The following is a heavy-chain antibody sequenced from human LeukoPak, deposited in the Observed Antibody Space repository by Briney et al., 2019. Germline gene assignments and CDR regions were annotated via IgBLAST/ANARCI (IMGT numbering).Heavy chain of an antibody. CDR1: GGSISSYY. Sequence: SETLSLTCTVSGGSISSYYWSWIRQPPGQALEWIGYINNIGSTNYNPSLKSRVTMSVDTSEKQFSLQLTSVTAADTALYYCARLVEYTTGWYRSYHFDSWGRGTLVTVSS. CDR3: ARLVEYTTGWYRSYHFDS. CDR2: INNIGST. J-gene: IGHJ4*02. D-gene: IGHD6-19*01. V-gene: IGHV4-4*09.